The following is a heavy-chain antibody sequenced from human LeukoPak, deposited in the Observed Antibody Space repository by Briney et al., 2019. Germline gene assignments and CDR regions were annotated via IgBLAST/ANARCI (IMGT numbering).Heavy chain of an antibody. D-gene: IGHD2-2*01. CDR1: GFTFSSYG. J-gene: IGHJ4*02. Sequence: PGGSLRLSCAASGFTFSSYGMSWVRQAPGKGLEWVPAISGSGGSTYYADSVKGRFTISRDNSKNTLYLQMNSLRAEDTAVYYCAKDPNRYCSSTSCYVLIDYWGQGTLVTVSS. CDR2: ISGSGGST. V-gene: IGHV3-23*01. CDR3: AKDPNRYCSSTSCYVLIDY.